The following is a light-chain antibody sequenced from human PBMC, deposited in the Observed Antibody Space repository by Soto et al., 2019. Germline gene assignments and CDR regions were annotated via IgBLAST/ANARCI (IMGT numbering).Light chain of an antibody. CDR1: KNDIGSSDY. Sequence: QSVLTQPASVSASPGQSITISCTGGKNDIGSSDYVSWYQQHPGKAPKLIIYGVSNRPSGTSDRFSGSKSGNTASLTISGFQSDDEADYYCSSSTSSNTLVFGGGTKVTVL. V-gene: IGLV2-14*01. J-gene: IGLJ3*02. CDR3: SSSTSSNTLV. CDR2: GVS.